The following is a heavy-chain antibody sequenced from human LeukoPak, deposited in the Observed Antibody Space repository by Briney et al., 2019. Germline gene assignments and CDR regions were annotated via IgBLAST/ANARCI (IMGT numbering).Heavy chain of an antibody. CDR1: GFIISHYA. Sequence: GGSLRLSCAASGFIISHYAIHWVRQAPGKGLEWVSVIYSGGSTYYADSVKGRFTISRDNSKSTLYIQMNSLRAEDTAVYYCARAKPKNMVRGLIMRRESRYYFDYWGQGTLVTVSS. D-gene: IGHD3-10*01. CDR3: ARAKPKNMVRGLIMRRESRYYFDY. V-gene: IGHV3-53*01. J-gene: IGHJ4*02. CDR2: IYSGGST.